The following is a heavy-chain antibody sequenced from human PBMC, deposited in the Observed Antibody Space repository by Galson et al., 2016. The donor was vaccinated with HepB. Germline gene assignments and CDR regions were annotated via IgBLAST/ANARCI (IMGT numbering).Heavy chain of an antibody. V-gene: IGHV1-8*02. Sequence: SVKVSCKASGYTFTNYDINWVRQAAGQGLEWMAWMNPNSGNTGYAQKFQGRVTLTRDTSISTAYMELTSLTSEDTAVYYCARVPRGTYFRYWYFDLWGRGTLVTVSS. CDR1: GYTFTNYD. J-gene: IGHJ2*01. CDR3: ARVPRGTYFRYWYFDL. CDR2: MNPNSGNT. D-gene: IGHD1-26*01.